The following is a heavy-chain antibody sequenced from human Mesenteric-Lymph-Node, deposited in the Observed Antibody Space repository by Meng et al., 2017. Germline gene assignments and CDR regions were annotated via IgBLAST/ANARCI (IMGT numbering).Heavy chain of an antibody. J-gene: IGHJ4*02. CDR1: DGFTTSDDYY. Sequence: QVQLHDAGPGLVKPSQTLSLTCTVSDGFTTSDDYYWSWIRQPPGKGLEWIGYIHYSGTTYYNPSLKSRIAISLDTSKNQFSLNLNSVTAADAAVYYCARDSPGGYGYFDSWGQGTLVTVSS. CDR2: IHYSGTT. CDR3: ARDSPGGYGYFDS. V-gene: IGHV4-30-4*01. D-gene: IGHD5-12*01.